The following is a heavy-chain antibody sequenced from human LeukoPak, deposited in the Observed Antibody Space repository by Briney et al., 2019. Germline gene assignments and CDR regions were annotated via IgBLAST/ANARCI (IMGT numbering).Heavy chain of an antibody. CDR3: ASFAGDYYSYYGMDV. CDR1: GFTFSSYS. V-gene: IGHV3-21*01. Sequence: PGGSLRLSCAASGFTFSSYSMNWVRQAPGKGLEWVSSISSSSSYIYYADSVKGRFTISRDNAKNSLYLQMNSLRAEDTAVYYCASFAGDYYSYYGMDVWGQGTTVTVSS. CDR2: ISSSSSYI. D-gene: IGHD4-17*01. J-gene: IGHJ6*02.